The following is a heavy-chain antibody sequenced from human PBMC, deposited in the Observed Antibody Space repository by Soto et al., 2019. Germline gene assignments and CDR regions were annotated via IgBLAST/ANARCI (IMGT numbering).Heavy chain of an antibody. Sequence: EVQVVESGGGLVQAGRSLRLSCAASGFTFGDYAMHWVRQAPGKGLEWISGITWNSGRIGYAESVKGRFTISRDNAKNSLYLQMNSLRAEDTALYYCAKDSTLYFYYYMDVWGKGTTVTVSS. CDR2: ITWNSGRI. V-gene: IGHV3-9*01. J-gene: IGHJ6*03. CDR3: AKDSTLYFYYYMDV. CDR1: GFTFGDYA.